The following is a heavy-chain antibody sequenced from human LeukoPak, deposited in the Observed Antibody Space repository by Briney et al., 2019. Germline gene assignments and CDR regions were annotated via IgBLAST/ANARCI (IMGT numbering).Heavy chain of an antibody. V-gene: IGHV3-53*04. CDR1: GFTVSSNY. CDR2: IYSGGST. J-gene: IGHJ4*02. D-gene: IGHD3-3*01. CDR3: AREGPFWSGNYQGN. Sequence: GGSLRLSCAASGFTVSSNYMSWVRQAPGKGLEWVSVIYSGGSTYYADSVKGRFTISRHNPKNTLYLQMNSLRAEDTAVYYCAREGPFWSGNYQGNWGQGTLVTVSS.